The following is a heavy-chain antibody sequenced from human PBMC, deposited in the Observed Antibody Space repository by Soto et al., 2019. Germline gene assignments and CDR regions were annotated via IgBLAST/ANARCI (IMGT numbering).Heavy chain of an antibody. J-gene: IGHJ5*02. V-gene: IGHV4-31*03. CDR1: GGSISSGGYY. CDR2: IYYSGST. CDR3: AIRGDYDILTGYLPGFDP. D-gene: IGHD3-9*01. Sequence: SETLSLTCTVSGGSISSGGYYWSWIRQHPGKGLEWIGYIYYSGSTYYNPSLKSRVTISVDTSKNQFSLKLSSVTAADTAVYYCAIRGDYDILTGYLPGFDPWGQGTLVT.